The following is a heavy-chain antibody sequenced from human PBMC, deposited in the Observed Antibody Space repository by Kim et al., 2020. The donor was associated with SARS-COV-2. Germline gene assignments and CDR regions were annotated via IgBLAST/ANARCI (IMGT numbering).Heavy chain of an antibody. J-gene: IGHJ4*02. D-gene: IGHD3-10*01. V-gene: IGHV1-3*01. Sequence: ASVKVSCKASGYTFTSYAMHWVRQAPGQRLEWMGWINAGNGNTKYSQKFQGRVTITRDTSASTAYMELSSLRSEDTAVYYCARDLGFGEYQDDYWGQGTLVTVSS. CDR1: GYTFTSYA. CDR3: ARDLGFGEYQDDY. CDR2: INAGNGNT.